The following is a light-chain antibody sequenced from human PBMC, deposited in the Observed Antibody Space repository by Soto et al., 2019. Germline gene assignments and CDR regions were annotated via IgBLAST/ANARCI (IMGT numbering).Light chain of an antibody. CDR2: AAS. CDR3: QQYNNWS. CDR1: QSVSSSY. V-gene: IGKV3-15*01. J-gene: IGKJ5*01. Sequence: EIVFTQSPGTLSFSPGERATLSRRASQSVSSSYLAWYQQKPGQAPRLLIYAASTRATGIPARFSGSGSGTEFTLTISSLQSEDFAVYYCQQYNNWSFGQGTRLEIK.